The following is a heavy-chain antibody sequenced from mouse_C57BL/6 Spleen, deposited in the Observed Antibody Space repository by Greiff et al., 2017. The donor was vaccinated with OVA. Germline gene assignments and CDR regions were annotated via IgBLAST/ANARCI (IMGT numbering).Heavy chain of an antibody. D-gene: IGHD1-1*01. CDR2: IYPGSGNT. V-gene: IGHV1-76*01. CDR3: ARSSLLSDYYAMDY. Sequence: QVQLQQSGAELVRPGASVKLSCKASGYTFTDYYINWVKQRPGQGLEWIARIYPGSGNTYYNEKFKGKATLTAEKSSSTAYMQLSSLTSEDSAVYFCARSSLLSDYYAMDYWGQGTSVTVSS. CDR1: GYTFTDYY. J-gene: IGHJ4*01.